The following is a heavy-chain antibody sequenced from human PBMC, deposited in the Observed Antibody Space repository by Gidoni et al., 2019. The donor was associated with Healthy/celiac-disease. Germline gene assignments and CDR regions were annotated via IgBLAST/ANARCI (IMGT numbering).Heavy chain of an antibody. CDR3: ARMGRGVVPAAKYYYYYMDV. D-gene: IGHD2-2*01. Sequence: QVTLRESGPALVKPTQTLTLTCTFSGFSLSTSGMCVSWIRQPPGKALEWLARIDWDDDKYYSTSLKTRLTISKDTSKNQVVLTMTNMDPVDTATYYCARMGRGVVPAAKYYYYYMDVWGKGTTVTVSS. CDR2: IDWDDDK. J-gene: IGHJ6*03. CDR1: GFSLSTSGMC. V-gene: IGHV2-70*15.